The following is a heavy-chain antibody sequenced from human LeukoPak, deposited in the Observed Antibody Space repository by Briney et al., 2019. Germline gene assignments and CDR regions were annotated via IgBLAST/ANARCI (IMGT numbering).Heavy chain of an antibody. J-gene: IGHJ3*02. CDR1: GFTLGSYW. CDR3: ARDLYGPGGDAFDI. D-gene: IGHD3-10*01. V-gene: IGHV3-21*05. Sequence: GGSLRLSCAASGFTLGSYWMIWVRQAPGKGLEWVSYVSSSGGDMLYADSVKGRFTISRDNAKNSLSLQMSSLRVEDTAVYYCARDLYGPGGDAFDIWGQGTLVTVSS. CDR2: VSSSGGDM.